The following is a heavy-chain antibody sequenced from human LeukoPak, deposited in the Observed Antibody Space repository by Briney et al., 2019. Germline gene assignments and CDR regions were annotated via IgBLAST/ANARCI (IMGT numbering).Heavy chain of an antibody. CDR2: ICNSGGDT. CDR3: ARGSTTVTV. Sequence: GGSLRLSCAASGFTFTTYAMCWVRQAPGKGLEGVSCICNSGGDTVYADSVRGRFTVSRDTSRNTLFLEMNSLRAEDTAVYYCARGSTTVTVWGQGTLVTVSS. CDR1: GFTFTTYA. V-gene: IGHV3-23*01. D-gene: IGHD4-17*01. J-gene: IGHJ4*02.